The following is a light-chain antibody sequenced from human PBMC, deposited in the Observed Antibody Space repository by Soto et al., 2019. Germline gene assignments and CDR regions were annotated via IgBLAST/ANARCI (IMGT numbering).Light chain of an antibody. Sequence: QSVLTQPASVSGSPGQSIAISCSGTSSDVGGFDFVSWYQQHPGKAPKLMIYDVSNRPSGVSNRFSGSKSGNTASLTISGLQAEDEAYYYCNSYTSSSTPVVFGGGTQLTVL. CDR3: NSYTSSSTPVV. V-gene: IGLV2-14*03. CDR2: DVS. J-gene: IGLJ2*01. CDR1: SSDVGGFDF.